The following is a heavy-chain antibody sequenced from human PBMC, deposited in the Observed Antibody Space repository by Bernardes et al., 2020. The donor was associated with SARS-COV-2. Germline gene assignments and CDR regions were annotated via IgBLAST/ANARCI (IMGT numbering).Heavy chain of an antibody. CDR3: ARGGIGRLWFGGEMFDY. J-gene: IGHJ4*02. D-gene: IGHD3-10*01. CDR2: ISSSSSYI. CDR1: GFTFSSYS. Sequence: GGSLRLSCAASGFTFSSYSMNWVRQAPGKGLEWVSSISSSSSYIYYADSVKGRFTISRDNAKNSLYLQMNSLRAEDTAVYYCARGGIGRLWFGGEMFDYWGQGTLVTVSS. V-gene: IGHV3-21*01.